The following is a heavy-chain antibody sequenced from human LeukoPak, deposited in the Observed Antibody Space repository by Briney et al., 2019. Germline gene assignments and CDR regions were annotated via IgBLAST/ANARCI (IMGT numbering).Heavy chain of an antibody. CDR3: ARDQQWLVRGDNWFDP. D-gene: IGHD6-19*01. CDR2: IYTSGST. CDR1: GGSISSGSYY. J-gene: IGHJ5*02. V-gene: IGHV4-61*02. Sequence: SQTLSLTCTVSGGSISSGSYYWSWIRQPAGKGLEWIGRIYTSGSTNYNPSLKSRVTISVDTSKNQFSLKLSSVTAADTAVYYCARDQQWLVRGDNWFDPWGQGTLVTVSS.